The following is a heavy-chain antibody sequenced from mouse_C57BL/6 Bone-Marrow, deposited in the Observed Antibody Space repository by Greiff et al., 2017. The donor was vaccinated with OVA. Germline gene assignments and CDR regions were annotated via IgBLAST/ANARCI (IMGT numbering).Heavy chain of an antibody. CDR3: ARRSSGYLDY. D-gene: IGHD3-2*02. J-gene: IGHJ2*01. Sequence: VQLQQSGPELVKPGASVKMSCKASGYTFTSYWITWVKQRPGQGLEWIGDIYPGSGSTNYNEKFKSKATLTVDTSSSTAYMQLSSLTSEDSAVYYCARRSSGYLDYWGQGTTLTVSS. V-gene: IGHV1-55*01. CDR2: IYPGSGST. CDR1: GYTFTSYW.